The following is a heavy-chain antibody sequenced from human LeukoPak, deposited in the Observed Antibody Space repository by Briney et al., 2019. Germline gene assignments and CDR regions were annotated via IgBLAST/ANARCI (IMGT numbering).Heavy chain of an antibody. Sequence: GGSLRLSCAASGFTFSSYGMHWVRQAPGKGLEWVAVTSYDGSNKYYADSVKGRFTISRDNSKNTLYLQMNSLRAEDTAVYYCAKDRYGDYGSSFDYWGQGTLVTVSS. CDR2: TSYDGSNK. D-gene: IGHD4-17*01. J-gene: IGHJ4*02. CDR3: AKDRYGDYGSSFDY. CDR1: GFTFSSYG. V-gene: IGHV3-30*18.